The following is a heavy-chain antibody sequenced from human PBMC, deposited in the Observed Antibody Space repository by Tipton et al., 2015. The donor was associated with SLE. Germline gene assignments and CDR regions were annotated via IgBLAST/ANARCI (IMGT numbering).Heavy chain of an antibody. Sequence: QSGAEVKKPGASVKVSCKASGYTFTSYGISWVRQAPGQGLEWMGWISAYNGNTNYAQKLQGRVTMTTDTSTSTAYMELRSLRSDDTAVYYCARDLGPTSVVVIARYYYGMDVWGQGTTVTVSS. CDR3: ARDLGPTSVVVIARYYYGMDV. J-gene: IGHJ6*02. CDR1: GYTFTSYG. CDR2: ISAYNGNT. D-gene: IGHD2-21*01. V-gene: IGHV1-18*01.